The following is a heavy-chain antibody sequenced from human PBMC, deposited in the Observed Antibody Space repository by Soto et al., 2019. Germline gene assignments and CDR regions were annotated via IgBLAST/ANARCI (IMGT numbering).Heavy chain of an antibody. CDR1: GFTFSSYS. J-gene: IGHJ4*02. CDR3: ARDPAVNEGYCSGGSCYNHHTPFDY. Sequence: GGSLRLSCAASGFTFSSYSMNWVRQAPGKGLEWVSSISSSSSYIYYADSVKGRFTISRENAKNSLYLQMNSLRAEDTAVYYCARDPAVNEGYCSGGSCYNHHTPFDYWGQGTLVTVSS. V-gene: IGHV3-21*01. D-gene: IGHD2-15*01. CDR2: ISSSSSYI.